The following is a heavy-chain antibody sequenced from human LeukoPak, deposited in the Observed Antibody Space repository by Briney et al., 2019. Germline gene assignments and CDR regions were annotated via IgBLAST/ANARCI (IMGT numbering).Heavy chain of an antibody. J-gene: IGHJ4*02. CDR3: AKRGIVIRGVLIIGFHKEAYYFDY. Sequence: RGSLRLSCVVSGLTLSNYAMSWVRQAPGKGLEWVSGISESGGSTKYADSVKGRFTISRDNSLNTVYLQMNSLRAEDTAVYFCAKRGIVIRGVLIIGFHKEAYYFDYWGQGILVTVSS. V-gene: IGHV3-23*01. CDR1: GLTLSNYA. CDR2: ISESGGST. D-gene: IGHD3-10*01.